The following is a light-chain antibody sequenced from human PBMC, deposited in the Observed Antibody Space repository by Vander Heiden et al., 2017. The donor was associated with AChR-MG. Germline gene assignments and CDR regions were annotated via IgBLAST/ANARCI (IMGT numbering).Light chain of an antibody. CDR2: EVS. Sequence: QSALTQPASVSGSPGQSITISCTGTSSDVGGYNYVAWYQQHPGKARKLMIYEVSNRPSGVYNRFSGYKSGNTASLTIAGLQAEDEADYYCSSYTSSSTVVFGGGTKLTVL. V-gene: IGLV2-14*01. J-gene: IGLJ2*01. CDR1: SSDVGGYNY. CDR3: SSYTSSSTVV.